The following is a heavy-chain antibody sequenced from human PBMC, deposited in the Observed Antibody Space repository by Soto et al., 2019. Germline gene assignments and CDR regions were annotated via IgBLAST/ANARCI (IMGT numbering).Heavy chain of an antibody. CDR2: ISSSSSYT. Sequence: PVGSLRLSCAASGFTFSDYYMSWIRQAPGKGLEWVSYISSSSSYTNYADSVKGRFTISRDNAKNSLYLQMNSLRAEDTAVYYCARVDYSDLGPHDAFDIWGQGTMVTVSS. CDR3: ARVDYSDLGPHDAFDI. D-gene: IGHD2-15*01. CDR1: GFTFSDYY. V-gene: IGHV3-11*06. J-gene: IGHJ3*02.